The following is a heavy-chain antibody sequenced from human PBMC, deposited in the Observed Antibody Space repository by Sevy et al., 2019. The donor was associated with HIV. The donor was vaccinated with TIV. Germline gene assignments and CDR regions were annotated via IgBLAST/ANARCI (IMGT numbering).Heavy chain of an antibody. J-gene: IGHJ6*02. CDR3: ARLMNYYDSSGYPSGPGMDV. V-gene: IGHV4-31*03. Sequence: SETLSLTCTVSGGSISSGGYYWSWIRQHPGKSLEWIGYIYYSGSTYYNPSLKSRVTISVDTSKNQFSLKLSSVTAADTAVYYCARLMNYYDSSGYPSGPGMDVWGQRTTVTVSS. CDR2: IYYSGST. D-gene: IGHD3-22*01. CDR1: GGSISSGGYY.